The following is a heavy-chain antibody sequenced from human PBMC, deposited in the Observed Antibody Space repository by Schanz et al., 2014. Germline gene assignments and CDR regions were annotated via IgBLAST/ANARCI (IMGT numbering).Heavy chain of an antibody. CDR2: INPKSGGST. Sequence: QVQLVQSGAEVKKPGALVKVSCKASEYTFTAYYMHWVRQAPGQGPEWMGWINPKSGGSTYYAQKFQGRVTMTTDTSISTAYMELTRLKSDDTAVYYCARGMDGSAYKSPDYWGQGTLVTVSS. J-gene: IGHJ4*02. V-gene: IGHV1-2*02. CDR1: EYTFTAYY. CDR3: ARGMDGSAYKSPDY. D-gene: IGHD3-22*01.